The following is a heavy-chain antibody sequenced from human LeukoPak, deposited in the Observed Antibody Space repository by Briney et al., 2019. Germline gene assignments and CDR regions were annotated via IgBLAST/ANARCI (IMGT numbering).Heavy chain of an antibody. CDR3: AREGGGSYYSPFDY. D-gene: IGHD1-26*01. Sequence: GASVKVSCKASGYTFTSYAMHWVRQAPGQRLEWMGWINAGNGNTKYSQKFQGRVTITRDTSASTAYMELSSLRSEDTAVYYCAREGGGSYYSPFDYWDQGTLVTVSS. CDR1: GYTFTSYA. CDR2: INAGNGNT. V-gene: IGHV1-3*01. J-gene: IGHJ4*02.